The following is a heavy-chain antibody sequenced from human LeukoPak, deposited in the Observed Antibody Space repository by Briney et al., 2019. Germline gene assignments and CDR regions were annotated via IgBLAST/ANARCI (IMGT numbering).Heavy chain of an antibody. CDR2: ISGSGGST. V-gene: IGHV3-23*01. Sequence: GGSLRLSCAASGFTFSSYAMSWVRQAPGKGLEWVSAISGSGGSTYYAGSVKGRFTISRDNSKNTLYLQMNSLRAEDTAVYYCASLDDERGFDYWGQGTLVTVSS. CDR3: ASLDDERGFDY. D-gene: IGHD3-3*01. CDR1: GFTFSSYA. J-gene: IGHJ4*02.